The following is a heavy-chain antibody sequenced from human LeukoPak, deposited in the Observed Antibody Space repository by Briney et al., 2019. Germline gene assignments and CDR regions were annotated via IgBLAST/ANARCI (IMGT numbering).Heavy chain of an antibody. D-gene: IGHD1-14*01. CDR2: IYYSGST. CDR3: ASRATYTDY. J-gene: IGHJ4*02. V-gene: IGHV4-38-2*02. Sequence: PSETLSLTCTVSGYSISTGYYWDWIRQPPGKGLEWIGSIYYSGSTYYNPSLKSRVTISVDTSKNQFSLKLSSVTAADTAVYYCASRATYTDYWGQGTLVTVSS. CDR1: GYSISTGYY.